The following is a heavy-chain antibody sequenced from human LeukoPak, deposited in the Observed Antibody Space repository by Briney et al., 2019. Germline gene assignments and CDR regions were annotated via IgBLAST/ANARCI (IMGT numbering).Heavy chain of an antibody. D-gene: IGHD3-16*01. J-gene: IGHJ5*02. CDR3: ARDPYYDTRRFWDWFDP. V-gene: IGHV1-69*04. Sequence: SVKVSCKASGGSFNYAIIWVRQAPGQGLEWMGRIIPSLEVTNYAQRFQDRVTITADKSTSTAYMELSSLRSEDTAVYYCARDPYYDTRRFWDWFDPWGQGTLVTVSS. CDR2: IIPSLEVT. CDR1: GGSFNYA.